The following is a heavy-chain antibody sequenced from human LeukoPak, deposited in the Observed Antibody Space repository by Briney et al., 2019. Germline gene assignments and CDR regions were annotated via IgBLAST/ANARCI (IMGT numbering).Heavy chain of an antibody. D-gene: IGHD3-22*01. J-gene: IGHJ5*02. CDR3: ARDLTYYDSSGPAFDP. CDR2: IYYSGST. CDR1: GGSISSYY. V-gene: IGHV4-59*01. Sequence: PSETLSLTCTVSGGSISSYYWSWIRQPPGKGLEWIGYIYYSGSTNYNPSLKSRVTISVDTSKNQFSLKLSSVTAADTAVYYCARDLTYYDSSGPAFDPWGQGTLVTVSS.